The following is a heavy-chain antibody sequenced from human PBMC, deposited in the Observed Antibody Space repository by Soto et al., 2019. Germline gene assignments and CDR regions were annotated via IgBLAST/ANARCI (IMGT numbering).Heavy chain of an antibody. D-gene: IGHD3-3*01. V-gene: IGHV1-69*01. CDR2: IIPIFGTA. CDR3: AKAPFMAPNYDFWSGYDYYFDY. CDR1: GGTFSSYA. Sequence: QVQLVQSGAEVKKPGSSVKVSCKASGGTFSSYAISWVRQAPGQGLEWMGGIIPIFGTANYAQKFQGRVTITADESTSTAYMELSSLRSEDTAVYYCAKAPFMAPNYDFWSGYDYYFDYWGQGTLVTVSS. J-gene: IGHJ4*02.